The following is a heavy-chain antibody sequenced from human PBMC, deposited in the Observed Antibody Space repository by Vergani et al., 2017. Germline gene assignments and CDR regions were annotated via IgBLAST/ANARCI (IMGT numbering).Heavy chain of an antibody. CDR3: ARGRNSAAMPGGWFDP. CDR1: GGSISSSSYY. J-gene: IGHJ5*02. Sequence: QLQLQESGPGLVKPSETLSLTCTVSGGSISSSSYYWGWIRQPPGKGLEWIGSIYYSGSTYYNPSLKSRVTISVDTSKNQFSLKLSSVTAADTAVYYCARGRNSAAMPGGWFDPWGQGTLVTVSS. D-gene: IGHD2-2*01. V-gene: IGHV4-39*01. CDR2: IYYSGST.